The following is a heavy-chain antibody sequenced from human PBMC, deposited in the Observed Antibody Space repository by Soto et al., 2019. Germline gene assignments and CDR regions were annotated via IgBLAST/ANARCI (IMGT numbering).Heavy chain of an antibody. CDR3: ARFDQRKYYYYYGMDV. V-gene: IGHV4-31*03. CDR2: IYYSGST. J-gene: IGHJ6*02. Sequence: SETLSLTCNVSGGSISSGGYYWSWIRQHPGKGLEWIGYIYYSGSTYYNPSLKSRVTISVDTSKNQFSLKLSSVTAADTAVYYCARFDQRKYYYYYGMDVWGQGTTVTVSS. CDR1: GGSISSGGYY.